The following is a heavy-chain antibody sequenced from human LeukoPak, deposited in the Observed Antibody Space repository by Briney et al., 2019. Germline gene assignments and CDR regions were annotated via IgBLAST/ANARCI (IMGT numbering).Heavy chain of an antibody. CDR2: ISSSGSTI. CDR3: ARGSVLTQYQLPYYYYYGMDV. J-gene: IGHJ6*02. D-gene: IGHD2-2*01. V-gene: IGHV3-11*01. CDR1: GFTFSDYY. Sequence: GGSLRLSCAASGFTFSDYYMSWIRQAPGKGLEWVSYISSSGSTIYYADSVKGRFTISRDNAKNSLYLQMNSLRAEDTAVYYCARGSVLTQYQLPYYYYYGMDVWGQGTTVTVSS.